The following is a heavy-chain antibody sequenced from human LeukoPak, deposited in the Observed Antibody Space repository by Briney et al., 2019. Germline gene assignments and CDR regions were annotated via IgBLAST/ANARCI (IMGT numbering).Heavy chain of an antibody. CDR3: ARTTVSVPFDY. CDR2: ISYDGSQK. Sequence: PGRSLRLSCAASGFTFSGYGMHWVRQAPGKGLEWVAVISYDGSQKYYSDSVKGRFTISRDNSKNTVHLQMSSLRAEDTALYYCARTTVSVPFDYWGQGTLVTVSS. CDR1: GFTFSGYG. J-gene: IGHJ4*02. D-gene: IGHD4-17*01. V-gene: IGHV3-30*03.